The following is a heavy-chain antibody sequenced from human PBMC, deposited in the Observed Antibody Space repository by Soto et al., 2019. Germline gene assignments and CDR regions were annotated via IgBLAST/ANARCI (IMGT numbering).Heavy chain of an antibody. CDR2: IRVSGGNT. V-gene: IGHV3-23*01. D-gene: IGHD6-6*01. CDR1: GFRISTYD. CDR3: ATAIIAARPDFEY. J-gene: IGHJ4*02. Sequence: EVQLLESGGGLVQPGGSLRLSCAASGFRISTYDLSWVRQAPGKGPEWVSYIRVSGGNTFYADSVKGRFTISRDNSKNSLYLQLTSRRAEDTAVYYCATAIIAARPDFEYWGQGTLVTVSS.